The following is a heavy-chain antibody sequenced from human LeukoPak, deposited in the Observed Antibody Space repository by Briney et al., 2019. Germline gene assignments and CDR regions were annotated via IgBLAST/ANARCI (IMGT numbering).Heavy chain of an antibody. CDR2: IRYDGSNK. V-gene: IGHV3-30*02. D-gene: IGHD3-22*01. J-gene: IGHJ4*02. CDR3: AREDSLYYDSSGDFDY. Sequence: GGSLRLSCAASGFTFSSYGMHWVRQAPGKGLEWVAFIRYDGSNKYYADSVKGRFTISRDNSKNTLYLQMNSLRAEDTAVYYCAREDSLYYDSSGDFDYWGQGTLVTVSS. CDR1: GFTFSSYG.